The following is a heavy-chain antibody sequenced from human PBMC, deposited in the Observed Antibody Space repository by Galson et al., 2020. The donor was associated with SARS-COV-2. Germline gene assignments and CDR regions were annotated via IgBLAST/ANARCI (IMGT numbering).Heavy chain of an antibody. CDR2: INPNSGGT. CDR1: GYTFTGYY. V-gene: IGHV1-2*02. D-gene: IGHD6-19*01. Sequence: ASVKVSCKASGYTFTGYYMHWVRQAPGQGLEWMGWINPNSGGTNYAQKFQGRVTMTRDTSISTAYMELSRLRSDDTAVYYCARVGTVAGYYYYYGMDVWGQGTTVTVSS. J-gene: IGHJ6*02. CDR3: ARVGTVAGYYYYYGMDV.